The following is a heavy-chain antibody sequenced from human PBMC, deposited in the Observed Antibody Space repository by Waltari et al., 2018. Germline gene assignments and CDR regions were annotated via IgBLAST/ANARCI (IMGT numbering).Heavy chain of an antibody. CDR2: IGHPGNT. Sequence: QVQLQQWGAGLSKPAETLSLTGSVSGASFSSYYWGWVRHVPGKGLAWIGQIGHPGNTTHNPSLQSRVAISIDTSRNQFSLRVFSVTAADTGLYFCTRGGNYDFWSHSPFVDPWGQGTQVSVSS. V-gene: IGHV4-34*01. J-gene: IGHJ5*02. CDR3: TRGGNYDFWSHSPFVDP. D-gene: IGHD3-3*01. CDR1: GASFSSYY.